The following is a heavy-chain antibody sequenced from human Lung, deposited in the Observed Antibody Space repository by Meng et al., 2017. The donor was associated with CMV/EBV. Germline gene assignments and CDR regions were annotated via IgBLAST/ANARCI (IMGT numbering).Heavy chain of an antibody. J-gene: IGHJ4*02. CDR3: ARTLAGPFDS. V-gene: IGHV1-2*02. CDR1: RLTFNGYD. Sequence: QGPPVQSGAEVKNPGASVKVSCKASRLTFNGYDIHWVRQAPGQGLEWMGSVSPKTGDTNFAQKFHGRVTLTRDTSINTAYLGLNRLTSDDTAVYYCARTLAGPFDSWGQGTLVTVSS. CDR2: VSPKTGDT. D-gene: IGHD2/OR15-2a*01.